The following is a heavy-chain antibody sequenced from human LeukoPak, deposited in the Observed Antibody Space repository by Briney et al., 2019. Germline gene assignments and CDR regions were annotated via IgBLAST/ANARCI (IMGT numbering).Heavy chain of an antibody. J-gene: IGHJ4*02. CDR1: GYTFTGYY. V-gene: IGHV1-2*06. CDR3: ARSPQGDNWNDY. Sequence: ASVKVSCKASGYTFTGYYMHWVRQAPGQGLEWMGRISPNSGGTNYAQKFQGRVTMTRDTSISTAYMELSRLRSDDTAVYYCARSPQGDNWNDYWGQGTLVTVSS. CDR2: ISPNSGGT. D-gene: IGHD1-20*01.